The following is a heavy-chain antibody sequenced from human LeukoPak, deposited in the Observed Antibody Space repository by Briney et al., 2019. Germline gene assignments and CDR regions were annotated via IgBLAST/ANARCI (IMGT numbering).Heavy chain of an antibody. Sequence: ASVKVSCKASGYTFTGYYMHWVRQAPGQGLEWMGWINPSSGGTNYAQKFQGRVTMTRDTSISTAYMELSRLRSDDMAVYYCARERKIGYSYGTGWFDPWGQGTLVTVSS. CDR2: INPSSGGT. D-gene: IGHD5-18*01. CDR3: ARERKIGYSYGTGWFDP. CDR1: GYTFTGYY. J-gene: IGHJ5*02. V-gene: IGHV1-2*02.